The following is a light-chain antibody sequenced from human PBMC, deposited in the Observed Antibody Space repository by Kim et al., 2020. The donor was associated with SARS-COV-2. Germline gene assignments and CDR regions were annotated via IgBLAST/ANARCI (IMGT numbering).Light chain of an antibody. CDR2: SAS. J-gene: IGKJ1*01. CDR1: QNIGTY. V-gene: IGKV1-39*01. CDR3: QQCYSARA. Sequence: IQMTQSPSSLSASVGDRVTISCRASQNIGTYLNWYQHKPGRVPRLLIYSASNLQNGVPSRFSGSGSGTDFTLTITSLQPEDFATYYCQQCYSARAFGQGTKVDIK.